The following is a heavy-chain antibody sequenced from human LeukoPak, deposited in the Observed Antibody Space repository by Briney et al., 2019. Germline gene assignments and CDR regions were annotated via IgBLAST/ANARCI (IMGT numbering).Heavy chain of an antibody. CDR1: GFTFSSDA. CDR2: ISGNDGST. CDR3: AKVVVVVAAHYYLDY. J-gene: IGHJ4*02. D-gene: IGHD2-15*01. V-gene: IGHV3-23*01. Sequence: PGGSLRLSCAASGFTFSSDAMTWVRQAPGKGLEWVSAISGNDGSTYYADSVKGRFTISRDNFKNTLYLQMNSLRAEGTAVYYCAKVVVVVAAHYYLDYWGQGTLVTVSS.